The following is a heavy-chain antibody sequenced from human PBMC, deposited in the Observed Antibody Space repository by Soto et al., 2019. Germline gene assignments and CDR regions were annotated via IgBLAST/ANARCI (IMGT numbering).Heavy chain of an antibody. CDR1: GFTFSSYA. Sequence: GGSLRLSCAASGFTFSSYAMHWVRQAPGKGLEWVAVISYDGSNKYYADSVKGRFTISRDNSKNTLYLQMNSLRAEDTAVYYCARGLYGSGSYPPGGYYYYGMDVWGQGTTVTVSS. V-gene: IGHV3-30-3*01. CDR3: ARGLYGSGSYPPGGYYYYGMDV. CDR2: ISYDGSNK. J-gene: IGHJ6*02. D-gene: IGHD3-10*01.